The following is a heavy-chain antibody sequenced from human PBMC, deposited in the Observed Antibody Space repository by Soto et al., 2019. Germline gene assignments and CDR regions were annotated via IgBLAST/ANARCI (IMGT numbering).Heavy chain of an antibody. Sequence: QVQLVQSGAEVKKPGASVKVSCKASGYTFTGYYMHWVRHAPGQGLEWMGWINPNSGGTNYAQKFQGWVTMTRDTSISLAYMELSRMRSDDTAVYYCARDLYSSSWYGGWNYFDYWGQGTLVTVSS. D-gene: IGHD6-13*01. V-gene: IGHV1-2*04. CDR2: INPNSGGT. J-gene: IGHJ4*02. CDR3: ARDLYSSSWYGGWNYFDY. CDR1: GYTFTGYY.